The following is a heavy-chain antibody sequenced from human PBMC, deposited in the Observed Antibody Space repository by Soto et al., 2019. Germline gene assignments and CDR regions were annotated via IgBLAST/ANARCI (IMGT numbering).Heavy chain of an antibody. CDR1: GGTFSSYA. CDR3: GRFSHPPLGFGTSTNCWDP. V-gene: IGHV1-69*01. J-gene: IGHJ5*02. D-gene: IGHD3-10*01. CDR2: IIPIFGTA. Sequence: SVKVSCKACGGTFSSYARSWVRQATVQGLEWMGGIIPIFGTANYAQKFQGRVTIAADESTSTAYMELSSLRSEDTAVYYCGRFSHPPLGFGTSTNCWDPWGQGTLVTVSS.